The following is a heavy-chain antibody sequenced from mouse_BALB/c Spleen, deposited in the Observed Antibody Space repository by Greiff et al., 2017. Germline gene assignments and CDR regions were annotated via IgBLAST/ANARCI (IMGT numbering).Heavy chain of an antibody. J-gene: IGHJ3*01. V-gene: IGHV5-6-5*01. Sequence: EVKVEESGGGLVKPGGSLKLSCAASGFTFSSYAMSWVRQTPEKRLEWVASISSGGSTYYPDSVKGRFTISRDNARNILYLQMSSLRSEDTAMYYCARGGGNEVWFAYWGQGTLVTVSA. D-gene: IGHD1-1*02. CDR2: ISSGGST. CDR1: GFTFSSYA. CDR3: ARGGGNEVWFAY.